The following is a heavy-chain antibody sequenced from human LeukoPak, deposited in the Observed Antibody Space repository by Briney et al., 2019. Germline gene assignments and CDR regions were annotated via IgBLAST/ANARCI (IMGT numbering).Heavy chain of an antibody. CDR3: ASWPFYYGKGGYDY. V-gene: IGHV4-4*07. D-gene: IGHD3-10*01. Sequence: PSETLSLTCTVSGGSIDRYYWSWIRQPAGKGLEWIGRIYGRGGSNYNPSLKSRVTISIDKSKNQFSLKMNSVTAPDTAVYYCASWPFYYGKGGYDYWGQGTLVTVSS. CDR2: IYGRGGS. CDR1: GGSIDRYY. J-gene: IGHJ4*02.